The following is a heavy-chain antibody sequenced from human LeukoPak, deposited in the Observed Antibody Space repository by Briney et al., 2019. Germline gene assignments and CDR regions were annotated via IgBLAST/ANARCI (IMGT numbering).Heavy chain of an antibody. CDR1: GFTLCSYV. Sequence: GGSLRLSCAASGFTLCSYVVHGVREAPGEGVGRVAVITYDGSNKYYADSVKGRFTISRDNAKNPLYLQMNSLRAEDTAVYYCATQWRGHPFDYWGQGTLVTVSS. CDR2: ITYDGSNK. J-gene: IGHJ4*02. CDR3: ATQWRGHPFDY. D-gene: IGHD6-19*01. V-gene: IGHV3-30*04.